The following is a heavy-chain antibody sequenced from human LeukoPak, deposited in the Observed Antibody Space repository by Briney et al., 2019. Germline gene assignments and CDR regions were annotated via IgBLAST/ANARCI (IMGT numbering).Heavy chain of an antibody. V-gene: IGHV4-39*07. CDR1: AGSISSRSYY. J-gene: IGHJ4*02. CDR3: ARVGTYGSGSYLLWLDY. CDR2: IYYSGST. D-gene: IGHD3-10*01. Sequence: SETLSLTCSVSAGSISSRSYYWAWIRQPPGKGLEWIGSIYYSGSTYYNPSLKSRVTISVDTSKNQSSLKLSSVTAADTAVYYCARVGTYGSGSYLLWLDYWGQGTLVTVSS.